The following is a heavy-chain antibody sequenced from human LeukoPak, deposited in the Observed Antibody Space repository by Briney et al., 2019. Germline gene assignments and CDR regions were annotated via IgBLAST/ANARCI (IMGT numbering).Heavy chain of an antibody. J-gene: IGHJ4*02. D-gene: IGHD6-25*01. CDR1: GGSIRPYY. Sequence: SETLSLTCSVSGGSIRPYYWSWIRQPPGKGLEWIGYIFYSGVTTYNPSLKSRASISLDSPKNQFFLRLTSVTAADTAMYYCARAETLAAIYFDFWGQGRLVTVSS. CDR2: IFYSGVT. V-gene: IGHV4-59*01. CDR3: ARAETLAAIYFDF.